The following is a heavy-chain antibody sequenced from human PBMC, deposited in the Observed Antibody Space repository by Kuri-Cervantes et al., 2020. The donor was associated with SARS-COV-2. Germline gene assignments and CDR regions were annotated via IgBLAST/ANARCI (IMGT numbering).Heavy chain of an antibody. Sequence: GGSLRLSCAASGLTFSSYWMSWVRQAPGKGLEWVANIKQDGSEKYYVDSVKGRFTISRDNAKNSLYLQMNSLRAEDTAVYYCARFPHPSYYDFWSGYYNNDAFDIWGQGTMVTVSS. J-gene: IGHJ3*02. CDR1: GLTFSSYW. CDR3: ARFPHPSYYDFWSGYYNNDAFDI. V-gene: IGHV3-7*01. D-gene: IGHD3-3*01. CDR2: IKQDGSEK.